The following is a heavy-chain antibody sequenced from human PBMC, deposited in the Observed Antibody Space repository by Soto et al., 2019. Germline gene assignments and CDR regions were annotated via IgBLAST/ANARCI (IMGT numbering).Heavy chain of an antibody. J-gene: IGHJ5*02. D-gene: IGHD3-10*01. CDR2: LNAGNGNT. CDR3: ARDLITMVRGIDP. V-gene: IGHV1-3*01. CDR1: GYTFTSYA. Sequence: QVQLVQSGAEVKKPGASVKVSCKASGYTFTSYAMHWVRQAPGQRLEWMGWLNAGNGNTKYSQKFQGRVTITRDTSASTAYMELSSLRSEDTAVYYCARDLITMVRGIDPWGQGTLVTVSS.